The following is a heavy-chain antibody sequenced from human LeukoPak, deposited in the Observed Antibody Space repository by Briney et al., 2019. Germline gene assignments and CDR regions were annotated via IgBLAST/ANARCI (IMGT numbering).Heavy chain of an antibody. CDR2: ISSTGGTT. V-gene: IGHV3-23*01. J-gene: IGHJ4*02. CDR3: AKDLVVVVAATSDNFDY. CDR1: GITFSSFG. Sequence: GGSLRLSCAASGITFSSFGMSWVRQAPGKGLEWGSSISSTGGTTYYADSVKGRFTISRDNSKNTLYLQMNSLRAEDTAVYYCAKDLVVVVAATSDNFDYWGQGTLVTVSS. D-gene: IGHD2-15*01.